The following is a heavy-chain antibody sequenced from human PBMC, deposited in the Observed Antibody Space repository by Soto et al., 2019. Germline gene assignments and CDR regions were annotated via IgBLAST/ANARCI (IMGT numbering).Heavy chain of an antibody. CDR3: ARDRTHIAAAGPFQNYYYYYGMDV. CDR2: INSSGGST. V-gene: IGHV1-46*01. Sequence: QVQQVQSGAEVKKHGASVKGSCKASGYTFTSYYTHWVRQATGQGLEWMGIINSSGGSTSYAQKFQGRVTMTRDTSTSTVYMELSSLRSEDTAVYYCARDRTHIAAAGPFQNYYYYYGMDVWGQGTTVTVSS. J-gene: IGHJ6*02. CDR1: GYTFTSYY. D-gene: IGHD6-13*01.